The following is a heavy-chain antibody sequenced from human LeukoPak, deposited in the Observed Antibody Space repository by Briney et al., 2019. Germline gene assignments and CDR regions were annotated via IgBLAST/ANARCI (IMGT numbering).Heavy chain of an antibody. D-gene: IGHD3-22*01. Sequence: PGGSLRLSCAASGFTFSSYAMHWVRQAPGKGLEWVAVISYDGSNKYYADSVKGRFTISRDNSKNTLYLQMNSLRAEDTAVYYGARAPTYYYDSSGPFDYWGQGTLVTVSS. V-gene: IGHV3-30-3*01. J-gene: IGHJ4*02. CDR1: GFTFSSYA. CDR2: ISYDGSNK. CDR3: ARAPTYYYDSSGPFDY.